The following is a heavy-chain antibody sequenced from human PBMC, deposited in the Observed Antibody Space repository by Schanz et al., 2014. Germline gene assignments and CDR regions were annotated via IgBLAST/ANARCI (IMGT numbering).Heavy chain of an antibody. D-gene: IGHD5-12*01. V-gene: IGHV1-69*02. J-gene: IGHJ4*02. CDR3: ARTGYDPSLTD. CDR2: IIPITGIT. CDR1: GDTFRSYT. Sequence: QVQLVQSGAEVKKPGSSVKVSCKASGDTFRSYTINWVRHAPGQGLEWMGRIIPITGITNYAQKFQGRVTFTADTSTRQAFLEVNSLRSEDTGVYYCARTGYDPSLTDWGQGTLVTVSS.